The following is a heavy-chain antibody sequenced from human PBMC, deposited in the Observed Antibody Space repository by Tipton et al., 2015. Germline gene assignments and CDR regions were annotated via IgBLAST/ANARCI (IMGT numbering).Heavy chain of an antibody. CDR3: ARGRRIIRYFDE. J-gene: IGHJ4*02. CDR1: GGSFSGYY. D-gene: IGHD3-9*01. CDR2: FNHSGNT. V-gene: IGHV4-34*01. Sequence: LRLSCAVYGGSFSGYYWTWIRQPPGKGLEWIGEFNHSGNTKYNPSFKSRINISVDASKNHFSLKMKSVTAADTAVYYCARGRRIIRYFDEWGQGSLVTVSS.